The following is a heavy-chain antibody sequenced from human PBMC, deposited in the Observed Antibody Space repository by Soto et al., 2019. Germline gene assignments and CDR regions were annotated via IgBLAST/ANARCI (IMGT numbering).Heavy chain of an antibody. V-gene: IGHV1-24*01. J-gene: IGHJ5*02. CDR3: TTYHGDYNFDH. CDR2: FDPDEAET. D-gene: IGHD4-17*01. CDR1: GYTLNEVA. Sequence: QVRLVQSGAEVKKPGASVKVSCKVSGYTLNEVAMHWGRQAPGKGLEWLGGFDPDEAETIYAQHFQGRFTMTEDTSTDTVYMELSSVRSEDTALYFCTTYHGDYNFDHWGQGSLVTVSS.